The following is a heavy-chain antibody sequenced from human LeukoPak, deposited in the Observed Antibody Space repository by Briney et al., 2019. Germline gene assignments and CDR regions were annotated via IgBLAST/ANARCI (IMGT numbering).Heavy chain of an antibody. CDR1: GGSISGYS. V-gene: IGHV4-59*01. CDR2: YHNSRTT. Sequence: SETLSLTCTVSGGSISGYSWTWIRQPPGQGLEWIGYYHNSRTTSYNPSLTGRVIISVDTAMDQISLKLNSVTAADTAVYYCARGHLGLSPWGQGTLVTVSS. J-gene: IGHJ5*02. D-gene: IGHD3-10*01. CDR3: ARGHLGLSP.